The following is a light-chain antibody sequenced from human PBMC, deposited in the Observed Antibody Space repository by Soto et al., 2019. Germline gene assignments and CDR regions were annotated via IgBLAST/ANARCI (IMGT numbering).Light chain of an antibody. Sequence: IVLTQSPAIMSLSPGESASLSGRASQSVSDYLAWYQQKPGQAPRLLIYGASTRATGIPARFSGSGSGTEFTLTISSLQSEDFAVYYCQQYNDWPRTFGQGTKVDI. CDR3: QQYNDWPRT. CDR2: GAS. V-gene: IGKV3-15*01. CDR1: QSVSDY. J-gene: IGKJ1*01.